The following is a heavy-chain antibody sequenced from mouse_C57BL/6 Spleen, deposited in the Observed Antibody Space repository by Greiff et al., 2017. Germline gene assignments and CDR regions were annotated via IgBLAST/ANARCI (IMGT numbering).Heavy chain of an antibody. CDR1: GYTFTSYW. CDR3: ARSQVFLSRRDYFDY. D-gene: IGHD3-2*02. CDR2: IYPGSGST. J-gene: IGHJ2*01. V-gene: IGHV1-55*01. Sequence: VQLQQPGAELVKPGASVKMSCKASGYTFTSYWITWVKQRPGQGLEWIGDIYPGSGSTNYNEKFKSKATLTVDTSSSTAYMQLSSLTSEDSAVYYCARSQVFLSRRDYFDYWGQGTTLTVSS.